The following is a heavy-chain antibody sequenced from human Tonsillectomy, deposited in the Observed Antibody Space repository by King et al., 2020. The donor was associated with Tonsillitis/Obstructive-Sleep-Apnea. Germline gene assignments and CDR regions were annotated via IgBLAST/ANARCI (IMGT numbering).Heavy chain of an antibody. CDR1: GFTFSSYA. CDR2: ISFDGSNK. CDR3: ARQLELRIEYAMDV. J-gene: IGHJ6*02. V-gene: IGHV3-30*04. D-gene: IGHD1-7*01. Sequence: VQLVESGGGVVQPGRSLRLSCAASGFTFSSYAMHWVRQAPGKGLEWVAVISFDGSNKYYADSVKGRFTISRDNSKNTLYLQMNSLRAEDTAVYYCARQLELRIEYAMDVWGQGTTVTVSS.